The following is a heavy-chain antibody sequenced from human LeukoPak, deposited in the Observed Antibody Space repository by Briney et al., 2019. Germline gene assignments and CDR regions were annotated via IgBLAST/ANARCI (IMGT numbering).Heavy chain of an antibody. CDR1: GLTFSTSP. CDR3: ATKTPGNYPYDY. CDR2: TSGTTGDT. D-gene: IGHD3-22*01. J-gene: IGHJ4*02. V-gene: IGHV3-23*01. Sequence: PGGSLRPSCAASGLTFSTSPMNWVRQAPGKGLEWVSTSGTTGDTYYADSVKGRFTISRDNSKNTLYLQMTSLRAEDTALYYCATKTPGNYPYDYWGQGTLVIVSP.